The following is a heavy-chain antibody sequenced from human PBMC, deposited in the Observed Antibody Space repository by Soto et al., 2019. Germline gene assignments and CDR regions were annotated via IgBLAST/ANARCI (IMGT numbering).Heavy chain of an antibody. CDR3: ARVEEDGYRASYYYGMDV. D-gene: IGHD5-18*01. Sequence: QVQLVQSGAEVKKPGSSVKVSCKASGGTFSSYAISWVRQAPGQGLEWMGGIIPIFGTANYAQKFQGRVTITADKSTSTAYMELSSLRSEDTAVYYCARVEEDGYRASYYYGMDVWGQGTTVTVSS. J-gene: IGHJ6*02. CDR2: IIPIFGTA. V-gene: IGHV1-69*06. CDR1: GGTFSSYA.